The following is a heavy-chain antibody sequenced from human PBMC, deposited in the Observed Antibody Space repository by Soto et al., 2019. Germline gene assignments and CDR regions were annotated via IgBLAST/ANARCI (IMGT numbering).Heavy chain of an antibody. CDR1: GFTFSSYS. Sequence: GGSLRLSCAASGFTFSSYSMNWVRQAPGKGLEWVSYISSSSSTIYYADSVKGRFTISRDNAKNSLYLQMNSLRAEDTAVYYCATLFPYQLPPQPYYYMDVWGKGTTVTVSS. CDR2: ISSSSSTI. D-gene: IGHD2-2*01. J-gene: IGHJ6*03. V-gene: IGHV3-48*01. CDR3: ATLFPYQLPPQPYYYMDV.